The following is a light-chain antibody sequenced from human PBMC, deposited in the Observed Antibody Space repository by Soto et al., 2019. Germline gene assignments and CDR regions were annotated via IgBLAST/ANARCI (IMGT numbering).Light chain of an antibody. V-gene: IGKV1-39*01. CDR3: QQSYDTPVT. CDR1: QSISAY. J-gene: IGKJ3*01. CDR2: AAS. Sequence: DIQMTQSPSSLSASVGDRVTITCRASQSISAYLNWYQQKPGKAPKLLIYAASSLKSGVPSRFSGSGSGTDFTLTINSLQPEDFATYYCQQSYDTPVTFGPGTKVDIK.